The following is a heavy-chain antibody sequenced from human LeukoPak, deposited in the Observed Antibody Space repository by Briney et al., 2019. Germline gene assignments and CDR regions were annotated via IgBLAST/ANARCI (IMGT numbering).Heavy chain of an antibody. D-gene: IGHD4-17*01. CDR2: INPNAGGT. Sequence: ASVKVSCRASGYTFSDYYMHWVRQAPGQGFEWMGWINPNAGGTNYAQKFQGRVTMTRDTSISTAYMELSRLRSDDTAVYYCATLYGDYVNSDCWGQGTLVSVSS. J-gene: IGHJ4*02. CDR1: GYTFSDYY. V-gene: IGHV1-2*02. CDR3: ATLYGDYVNSDC.